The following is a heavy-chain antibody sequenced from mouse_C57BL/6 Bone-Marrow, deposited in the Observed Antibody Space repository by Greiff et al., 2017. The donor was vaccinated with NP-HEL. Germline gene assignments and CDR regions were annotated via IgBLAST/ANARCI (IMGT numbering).Heavy chain of an antibody. V-gene: IGHV1-64*01. CDR3: ARGRGGMVLYSNYPDY. CDR2: IHPNSGST. J-gene: IGHJ2*01. CDR1: GYTFTSYW. D-gene: IGHD2-10*02. Sequence: VQLQQPGAELVKPGASVKLSCKASGYTFTSYWMHWVKQRPGQGLEWIGMIHPNSGSTNYNEKFKSKATLTVDKSSSTAYMQLSSLTSEDSAVYYCARGRGGMVLYSNYPDYWGQGTTLTVSS.